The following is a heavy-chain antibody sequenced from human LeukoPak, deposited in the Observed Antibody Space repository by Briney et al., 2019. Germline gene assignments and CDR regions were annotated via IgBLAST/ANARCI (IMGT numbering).Heavy chain of an antibody. CDR1: GSTFTSYG. CDR3: ARDTGDYGSEYDY. Sequence: ASVKLSCKASGSTFTSYGISWVRHPPAQGLDPRGWISAYNGNTNYAQKLQGRVTMTRDTSTSTAYMELRSLRSDDTAVYYCARDTGDYGSEYDYWGQGTLVTVSS. D-gene: IGHD7-27*01. CDR2: ISAYNGNT. V-gene: IGHV1-18*01. J-gene: IGHJ4*02.